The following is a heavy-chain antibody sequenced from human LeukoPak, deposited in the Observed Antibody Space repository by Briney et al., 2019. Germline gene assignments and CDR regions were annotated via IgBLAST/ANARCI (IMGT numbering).Heavy chain of an antibody. D-gene: IGHD2-15*01. Sequence: SETLSLTCTVSGGSLSSYYWSWIRQPAGKGLEWIGRIYTSESTNYNPSLKSRVTMSVGTSKNQFSLKLTSVTAADTAVYYCARASDPCSGGSCYPDAFDIWGQGTMVTVSS. CDR2: IYTSEST. CDR1: GGSLSSYY. CDR3: ARASDPCSGGSCYPDAFDI. J-gene: IGHJ3*02. V-gene: IGHV4-4*07.